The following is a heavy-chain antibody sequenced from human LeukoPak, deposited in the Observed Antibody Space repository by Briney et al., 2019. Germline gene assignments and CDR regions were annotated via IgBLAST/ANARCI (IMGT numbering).Heavy chain of an antibody. CDR3: ARDPEPGTTGTGDY. CDR1: GGTFRNYA. D-gene: IGHD1-1*01. Sequence: GASVKVSCKPSGGTFRNYAISWVRQAPGQGLEWMGGIIPIFGTANYAQKFQGRVTITADESTSTAYMELSSLRSEDTAVYYCARDPEPGTTGTGDYWGQGTLVTVSS. J-gene: IGHJ4*02. V-gene: IGHV1-69*13. CDR2: IIPIFGTA.